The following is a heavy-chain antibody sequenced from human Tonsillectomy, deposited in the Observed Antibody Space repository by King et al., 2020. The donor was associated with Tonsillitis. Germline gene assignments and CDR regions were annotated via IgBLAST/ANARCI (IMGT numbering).Heavy chain of an antibody. J-gene: IGHJ6*02. CDR1: GYTFISYG. Sequence: QLVQSGAEVKKPGASVKVSCKASGYTFISYGISWVRQAPGQGLEWMGWISGYNGNTNYAQKLQGRVTMTTDTSTSTAYMELRSLRSDDTAVYYCARAGYCSSTSCYFYGMDVWGQGTTVTVSS. V-gene: IGHV1-18*01. CDR2: ISGYNGNT. D-gene: IGHD2-2*01. CDR3: ARAGYCSSTSCYFYGMDV.